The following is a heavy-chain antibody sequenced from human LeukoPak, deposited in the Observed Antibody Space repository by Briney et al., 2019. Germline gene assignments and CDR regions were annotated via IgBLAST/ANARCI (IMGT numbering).Heavy chain of an antibody. Sequence: GGSLRLSCAASGFTFNIYAMSWVRQAPGKGLEWVGFIRSKAYGGTTEYAASVKGRFTISRDDSKSIAYLQMNSLKTEDTAVYYCTRDGSGSYGRYYFDYWGQGTLVTVSS. CDR1: GFTFNIYA. D-gene: IGHD1-26*01. CDR3: TRDGSGSYGRYYFDY. J-gene: IGHJ4*02. V-gene: IGHV3-49*04. CDR2: IRSKAYGGTT.